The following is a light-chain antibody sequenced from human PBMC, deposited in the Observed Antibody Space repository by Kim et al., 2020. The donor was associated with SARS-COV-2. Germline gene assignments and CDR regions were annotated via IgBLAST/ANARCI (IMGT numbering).Light chain of an antibody. V-gene: IGLV3-1*01. CDR1: KLGDKY. CDR2: QDS. Sequence: SYELTQPPSVSVSPGQTASITCSGDKLGDKYACWYQQKPGQSPVLVIYQDSKRPSGIPERFSGSNSGNTATLTISGTQAMVEPDHYGQGWAHGGAFGRG. CDR3: QGWAHGGA. J-gene: IGLJ2*01.